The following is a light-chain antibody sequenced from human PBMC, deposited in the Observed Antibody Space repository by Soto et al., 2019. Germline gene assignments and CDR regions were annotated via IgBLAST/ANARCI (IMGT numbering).Light chain of an antibody. V-gene: IGKV3-15*01. CDR1: QSVSSSY. J-gene: IGKJ1*01. CDR2: GAS. Sequence: EIVLTQSPGTLSLSPGERATLSCRASQSVSSSYLAWYQQKPGQAPRLLIYGASTRATGIPARFSGSGSGTEFTLTISSLQSEDFAVYYCQQHNNWPGTFGQGTKVDIK. CDR3: QQHNNWPGT.